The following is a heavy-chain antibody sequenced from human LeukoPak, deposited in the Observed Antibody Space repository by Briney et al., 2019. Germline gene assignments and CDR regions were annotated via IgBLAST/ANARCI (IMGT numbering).Heavy chain of an antibody. CDR2: IYYSGST. CDR1: GGSIISYY. Sequence: SETLSLTCTVSGGSIISYYWSWIRQPPGKGLEWIGYIYYSGSTNYNPSLKSRVTISVDTSKNQFSLKLSSVTAADTAVYYCARRRLGHCSGGSCFYAFDIWGQGTMVTVSS. D-gene: IGHD2-15*01. J-gene: IGHJ3*02. CDR3: ARRRLGHCSGGSCFYAFDI. V-gene: IGHV4-59*08.